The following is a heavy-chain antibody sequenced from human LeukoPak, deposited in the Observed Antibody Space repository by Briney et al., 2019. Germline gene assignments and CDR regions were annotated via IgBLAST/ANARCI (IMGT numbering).Heavy chain of an antibody. Sequence: GRSLRLSCAASGFTFDDYAMHWVRQAPGKSLEWVSGISWNSGSIGYADSVKGRFTISRDNAKNSLYLQMNSLRAEDMALYYCAASIAGGDYWGQGTLVTVSS. J-gene: IGHJ4*02. V-gene: IGHV3-9*03. D-gene: IGHD1-14*01. CDR1: GFTFDDYA. CDR2: ISWNSGSI. CDR3: AASIAGGDY.